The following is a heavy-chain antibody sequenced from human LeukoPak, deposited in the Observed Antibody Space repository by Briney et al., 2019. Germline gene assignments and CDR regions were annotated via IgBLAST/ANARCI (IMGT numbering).Heavy chain of an antibody. CDR1: GDAFSNHA. CDR3: ARWAGDSSIWYPALFDY. CDR2: IIPISATT. V-gene: IGHV1-69*13. J-gene: IGHJ4*02. D-gene: IGHD6-13*01. Sequence: SVKLSCKAYGDAFSNHAISWVRQAPGQGLEWMGVIIPISATTNYAQKFQGRVTITADESTSTVYMELSSLTSEDTAIYYCARWAGDSSIWYPALFDYWGQGTLITVSS.